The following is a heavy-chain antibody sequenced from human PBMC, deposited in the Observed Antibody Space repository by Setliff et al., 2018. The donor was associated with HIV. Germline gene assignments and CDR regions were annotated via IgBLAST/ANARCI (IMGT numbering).Heavy chain of an antibody. J-gene: IGHJ6*02. V-gene: IGHV4-61*02. Sequence: PSETLSLTCTVSGGSIRSDSYYWTWIRQPAGEGLEWIGRIYSSGNTNYNPSLESRVTISVDTSKNQFSLKLSSVTAADTAVYYCAREEKLSAVAGTMYYYYAMDVWGQGTTGTVS. CDR3: AREEKLSAVAGTMYYYYAMDV. CDR2: IYSSGNT. D-gene: IGHD6-19*01. CDR1: GGSIRSDSYY.